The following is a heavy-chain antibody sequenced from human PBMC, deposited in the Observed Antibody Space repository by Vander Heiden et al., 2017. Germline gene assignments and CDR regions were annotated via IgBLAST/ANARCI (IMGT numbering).Heavy chain of an antibody. V-gene: IGHV1-8*01. J-gene: IGHJ3*02. CDR3: AREGVVVTPIPDPFDI. CDR1: GYTFSSYD. CDR2: MNPNSGNT. D-gene: IGHD2-21*02. Sequence: QVQLAQSGAEVKKPGASVKVSCKASGYTFSSYDINWVRQAAGQGLEWMGWMNPNSGNTGYAQKFQGRVTMTRSTSISTAYMELSSLTSEDTAVYYCAREGVVVTPIPDPFDIWGQGTMVTASS.